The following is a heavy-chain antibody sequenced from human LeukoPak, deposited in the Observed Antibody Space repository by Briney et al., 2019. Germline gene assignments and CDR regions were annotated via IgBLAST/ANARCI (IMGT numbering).Heavy chain of an antibody. CDR3: VRHDGRGGATMGALDS. CDR1: GGSISSSSSY. V-gene: IGHV4-39*01. D-gene: IGHD5-12*01. Sequence: SETLSLTCTVSGGSISSSSSYWGWIRQPPGKGLEWIGSIYYSVNTYYNPSLNSRVAITVVTSENQFSLQLNSVTAADTAVYYCVRHDGRGGATMGALDSWGQGSLVTVSS. CDR2: IYYSVNT. J-gene: IGHJ4*02.